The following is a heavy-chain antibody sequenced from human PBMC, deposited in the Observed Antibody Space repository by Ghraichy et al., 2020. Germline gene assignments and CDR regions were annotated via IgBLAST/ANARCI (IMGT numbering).Heavy chain of an antibody. CDR3: AKDLIGYCSSTSCYDYMDV. D-gene: IGHD2-2*03. J-gene: IGHJ6*02. V-gene: IGHV3-30*18. CDR2: ISYDGSNK. Sequence: GGSLRLSCAASGFTFSSYGMHWVRQAPGKGLEWVAVISYDGSNKYYADPVKGRFTISRDNSKNTLYLQMNSLRAEDTAVYYCAKDLIGYCSSTSCYDYMDVWGQGTTVTVSS. CDR1: GFTFSSYG.